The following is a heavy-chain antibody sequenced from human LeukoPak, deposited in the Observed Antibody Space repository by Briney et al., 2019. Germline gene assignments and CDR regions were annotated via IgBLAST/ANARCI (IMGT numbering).Heavy chain of an antibody. CDR2: ISSSGSTI. Sequence: PGGSLRLSCAASGFTFSDYYMSWIRQAPGKGLEWVSYISSSGSTIYYADSVKGRFTISRDNAKNSLYLQMNSLRAEDTAVYYCAALTVTTIPFDYWGQGTLVTVSS. D-gene: IGHD4-17*01. CDR3: AALTVTTIPFDY. V-gene: IGHV3-11*01. CDR1: GFTFSDYY. J-gene: IGHJ4*02.